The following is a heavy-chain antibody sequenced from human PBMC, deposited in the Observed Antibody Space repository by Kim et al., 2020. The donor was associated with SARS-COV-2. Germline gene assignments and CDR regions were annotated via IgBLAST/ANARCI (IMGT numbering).Heavy chain of an antibody. D-gene: IGHD3-10*01. CDR3: TTPYYGSGSYCAY. J-gene: IGHJ4*02. CDR1: GFTFSNAW. Sequence: GGSLILSCAASGFTFSNAWMSWVREAPGKGLEWVGRIKSKTDGGTTDYAAPVKGRFTISRDDSKNTLYLQMNSLKTEDTAVYYCTTPYYGSGSYCAYWGQGTLVTVSS. CDR2: IKSKTDGGTT. V-gene: IGHV3-15*01.